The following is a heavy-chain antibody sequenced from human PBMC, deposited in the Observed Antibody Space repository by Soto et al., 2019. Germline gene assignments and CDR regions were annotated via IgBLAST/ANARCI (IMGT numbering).Heavy chain of an antibody. V-gene: IGHV3-30-3*01. CDR2: ISYDGSNK. D-gene: IGHD2-15*01. J-gene: IGHJ3*01. CDR1: GFSLSSYA. CDR3: WRRPKVVDYEV. Sequence: GGSLRLSCAASGFSLSSYAMHWVRQAPGKGLEWVAVISYDGSNKYYADSVKGRFTISRDNSKNTLYLQMNSLRAEDTAGYYCWRRPKVVDYEVWGQGALEPVS.